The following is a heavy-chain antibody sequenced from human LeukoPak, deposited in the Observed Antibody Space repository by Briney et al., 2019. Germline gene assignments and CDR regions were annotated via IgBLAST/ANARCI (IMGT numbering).Heavy chain of an antibody. V-gene: IGHV3-11*04. CDR1: GFTFSDYY. D-gene: IGHD3-10*01. CDR2: ISSSGSTI. J-gene: IGHJ4*02. CDR3: ARGNWFGELLFDY. Sequence: GGTLRLSCAASGFTFSDYYMSWIRQAPGKGLEWVSYISSSGSTIYYADSVKGRFTISRDNAKNSLYLQMNSLRAEDTAVYYCARGNWFGELLFDYWGQGTLVTVSS.